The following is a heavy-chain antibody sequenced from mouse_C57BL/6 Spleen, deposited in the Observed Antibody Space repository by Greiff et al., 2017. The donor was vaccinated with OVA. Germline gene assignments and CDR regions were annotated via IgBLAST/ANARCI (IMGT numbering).Heavy chain of an antibody. CDR2: ISDGGSYT. Sequence: DVHLVESGGGLVKPGGSLKLSCAASGFTFSSYAMSWVRQTPEKRLEWVATISDGGSYTYYPDNVKGRFTISRDNAKNNLYLQMSHLKSEDTAMYYCARDRPMVTFDYWGQGTTLTVSS. J-gene: IGHJ2*01. D-gene: IGHD2-2*01. V-gene: IGHV5-4*01. CDR1: GFTFSSYA. CDR3: ARDRPMVTFDY.